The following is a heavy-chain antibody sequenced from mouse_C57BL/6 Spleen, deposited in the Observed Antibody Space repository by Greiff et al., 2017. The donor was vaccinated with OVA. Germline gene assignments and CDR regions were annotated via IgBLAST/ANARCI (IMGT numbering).Heavy chain of an antibody. CDR1: GYSITSGYY. CDR2: ISYDGSN. V-gene: IGHV3-6*01. D-gene: IGHD2-4*01. J-gene: IGHJ4*01. CDR3: ARAYDYDLIMDY. Sequence: ESGPGLVKPSQSLSLTCSVTGYSITSGYYWNWIRQFPGNKLEWMGYISYDGSNNYNPSLKNRISITRDTSKNQFFLKLNSVTTEDTATYYCARAYDYDLIMDYWGQGTSVTVSS.